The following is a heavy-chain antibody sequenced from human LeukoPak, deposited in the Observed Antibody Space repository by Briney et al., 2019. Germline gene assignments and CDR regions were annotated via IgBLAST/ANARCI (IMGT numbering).Heavy chain of an antibody. CDR3: ARDQEYYDSSGYFRWFDP. Sequence: SVNVSRKASGGTLSRYANSWVRQAPAQGLEGMGGIIPIFGTANYAQKFQGRVTITTDESTSTAYMELSSLRSEDTAVYYCARDQEYYDSSGYFRWFDPWGQGTLVTVSS. D-gene: IGHD3-22*01. CDR1: GGTLSRYA. CDR2: IIPIFGTA. J-gene: IGHJ5*02. V-gene: IGHV1-69*05.